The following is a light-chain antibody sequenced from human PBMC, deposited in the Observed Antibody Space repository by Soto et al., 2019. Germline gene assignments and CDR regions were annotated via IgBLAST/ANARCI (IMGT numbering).Light chain of an antibody. CDR3: QQSYSTPFVYS. CDR1: QSISSY. CDR2: AAS. Sequence: DIQMTQSPSSLSASVGDRVTITCRASQSISSYLNWYQQKPGKAPKLLIYAASSLQSGVPSRFSGSGSGTDFTLTISSLQPEDFATYDCQQSYSTPFVYSFGQGTKLEIK. V-gene: IGKV1-39*01. J-gene: IGKJ2*01.